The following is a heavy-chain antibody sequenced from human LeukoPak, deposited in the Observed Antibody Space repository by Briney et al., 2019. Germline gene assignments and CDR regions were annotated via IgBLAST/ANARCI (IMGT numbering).Heavy chain of an antibody. CDR1: GFTFRSYA. J-gene: IGHJ4*02. CDR2: ISGSGST. Sequence: GGSLRLSCAASGFTFRSYAMNWVRQAPGKGLEWVSAISGSGSTYYADSVKGRFTISRDNSKNTLYLQMNSLRAEDTAVYYCAKSHYYDSSAYVDYWGREPWSPSPQ. D-gene: IGHD3-22*01. CDR3: AKSHYYDSSAYVDY. V-gene: IGHV3-23*01.